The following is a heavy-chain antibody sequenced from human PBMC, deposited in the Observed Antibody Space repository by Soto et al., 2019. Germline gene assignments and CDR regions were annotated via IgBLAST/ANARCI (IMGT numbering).Heavy chain of an antibody. Sequence: SETLSLTCTVSGGSISSYYWSWIRQPPGKGLEWIGYIYYSGSTNYNPSLKSRVTISVDTSKNQFSLKLSSVTAADTAVYYCARGLKRWDNWFDPWGQGTLVTVSS. CDR2: IYYSGST. CDR3: ARGLKRWDNWFDP. V-gene: IGHV4-59*01. D-gene: IGHD3-16*01. CDR1: GGSISSYY. J-gene: IGHJ5*02.